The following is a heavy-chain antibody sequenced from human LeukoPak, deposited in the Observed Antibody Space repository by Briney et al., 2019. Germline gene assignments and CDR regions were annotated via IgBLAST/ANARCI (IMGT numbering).Heavy chain of an antibody. Sequence: GGSLRLSCSASGFTFSNYWMSWVRQAPGKGLECVANIKQDESEKYYVDSVKGRFTISRENAKSSLYLQMNSLRAEDTAVYYCARALDSSSSRYQAFEEWGQGTLVTVSS. CDR3: ARALDSSSSRYQAFEE. V-gene: IGHV3-7*01. D-gene: IGHD2-2*01. CDR2: IKQDESEK. J-gene: IGHJ4*02. CDR1: GFTFSNYW.